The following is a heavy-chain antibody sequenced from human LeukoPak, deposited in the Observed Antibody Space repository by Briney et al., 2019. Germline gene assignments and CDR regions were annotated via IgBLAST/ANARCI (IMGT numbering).Heavy chain of an antibody. CDR3: ARASSRTNAFDI. Sequence: GGSLRLSCAASGFTFSSYSMNWVRQAPGKGLEWVSSISSSSSYIYYADSVKGRFTISRDNAKNSPYLQMNSLRVEDTAVYYFARASSRTNAFDIWGQGTMVSVSS. J-gene: IGHJ3*02. D-gene: IGHD1-1*01. CDR1: GFTFSSYS. CDR2: ISSSSSYI. V-gene: IGHV3-21*01.